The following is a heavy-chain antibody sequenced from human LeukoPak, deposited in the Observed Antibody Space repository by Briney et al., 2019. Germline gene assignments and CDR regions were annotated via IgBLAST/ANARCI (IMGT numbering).Heavy chain of an antibody. CDR1: RMTFRRHW. D-gene: IGHD2-15*01. CDR3: ARSYCSGNDCYSDYYFDL. Sequence: GGSLRLSCEASRMTFRRHWMSWIRKAPGKGLEWVAKISEDGGGTGYVDSVKGRFTISRDNAKNSLYLQMNSLRAEDTAVYYCARSYCSGNDCYSDYYFDLWGRGTRVIVSS. J-gene: IGHJ2*01. CDR2: ISEDGGGT. V-gene: IGHV3-7*03.